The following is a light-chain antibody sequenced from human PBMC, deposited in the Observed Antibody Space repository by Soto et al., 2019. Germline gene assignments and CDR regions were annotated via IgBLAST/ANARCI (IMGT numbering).Light chain of an antibody. CDR3: QQYDNVPQT. CDR2: DAS. J-gene: IGKJ2*01. V-gene: IGKV1-33*01. Sequence: DIQMTQSPSSLSASVGDRVTITCQASQDISNYLNWYQQKPGKAPKLLIYDASNLETGVPSRFSGSGSGTDFTFTISSLQPEDIATYYCQQYDNVPQTFGQGTKLEIK. CDR1: QDISNY.